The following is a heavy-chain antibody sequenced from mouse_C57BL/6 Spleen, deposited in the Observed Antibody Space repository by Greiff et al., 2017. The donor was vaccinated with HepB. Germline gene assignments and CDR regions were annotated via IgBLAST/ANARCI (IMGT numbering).Heavy chain of an antibody. CDR1: GFTFSDYG. CDR3: ARSYDYDDGWYFDV. CDR2: ISSGSSTI. V-gene: IGHV5-17*01. J-gene: IGHJ1*03. D-gene: IGHD2-4*01. Sequence: DVQLVESGGGLVKPGGSLKLSCAASGFTFSDYGMHWVRQAPEKGLEWVAYISSGSSTIYYADTVKGRFTISRDNAKNTLFLQMTSLRSEDTAMYYCARSYDYDDGWYFDVWGTGTTVTVSS.